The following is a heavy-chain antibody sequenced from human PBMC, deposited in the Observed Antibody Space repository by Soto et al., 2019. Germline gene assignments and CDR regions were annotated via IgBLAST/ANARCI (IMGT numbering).Heavy chain of an antibody. V-gene: IGHV1-3*01. D-gene: IGHD3-22*01. CDR3: ARAPQYYYDSSGYSPFDY. J-gene: IGHJ4*02. CDR2: INAGNGNT. Sequence: ASVKVSCKASGYTFTSYAMHWVRQAPGQRLEWMGWINAGNGNTKYSQKFQGRVTITRDTSASTAYMELSSLRSEDTAVYYCARAPQYYYDSSGYSPFDYWGQGTLVTVSS. CDR1: GYTFTSYA.